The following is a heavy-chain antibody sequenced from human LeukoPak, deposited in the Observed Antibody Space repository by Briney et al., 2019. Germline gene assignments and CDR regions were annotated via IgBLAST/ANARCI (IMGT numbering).Heavy chain of an antibody. D-gene: IGHD3-16*01. J-gene: IGHJ4*02. Sequence: ASVKVSCKASGYTFTDYYIHWVRQAPGHGLEWMGWINPNSGGTKFAQKFLGWVTMTRDTSINTAYMELSRLRSDDTAEYYCARGTKSGLGESSVGYWGQGTLVTVSS. CDR1: GYTFTDYY. V-gene: IGHV1-2*04. CDR3: ARGTKSGLGESSVGY. CDR2: INPNSGGT.